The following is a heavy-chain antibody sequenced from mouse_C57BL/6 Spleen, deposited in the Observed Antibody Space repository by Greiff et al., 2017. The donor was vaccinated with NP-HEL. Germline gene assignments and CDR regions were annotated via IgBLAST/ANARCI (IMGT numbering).Heavy chain of an antibody. CDR1: GFTFSDYY. D-gene: IGHD1-1*01. V-gene: IGHV5-16*01. J-gene: IGHJ1*03. Sequence: EVQLVESEGGLVQPGSSMKLSCTASGFTFSDYYMAWVRQVPEKGLEWVANINYDGSSTYYLDSLKSRFIISRDNAKNILYLQMSSLKSEDTATYYCARAYYYGGYFDVWGTGTTVTVSS. CDR2: INYDGSST. CDR3: ARAYYYGGYFDV.